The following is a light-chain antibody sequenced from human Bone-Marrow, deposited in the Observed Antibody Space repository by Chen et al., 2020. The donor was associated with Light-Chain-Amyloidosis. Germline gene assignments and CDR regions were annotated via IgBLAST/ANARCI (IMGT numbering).Light chain of an antibody. J-gene: IGKJ3*01. V-gene: IGKV3-15*01. CDR1: QSINFN. CDR2: GAS. CDR3: QQYNNWPGT. Sequence: EVLMTQSPATLSVSPGERATLSCRAIQSINFNLAWYQQKPGQAPRLLIYGASTRATGIPARFSGSGSGTEFTLPISSLQSEDFAVYYCQQYNNWPGTFGPGTKVDIK.